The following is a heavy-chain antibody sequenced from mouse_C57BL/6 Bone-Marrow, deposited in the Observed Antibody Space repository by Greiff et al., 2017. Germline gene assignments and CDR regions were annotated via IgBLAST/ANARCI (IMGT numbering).Heavy chain of an antibody. CDR3: ARRGSSRYYAMDY. CDR1: GYTFTDYN. D-gene: IGHD1-1*01. CDR2: INPNNGGT. J-gene: IGHJ4*01. Sequence: EVKLMESGPELVKPGASVKIPCKASGYTFTDYNMDWVKQSHGKSLEWIGDINPNNGGTIYNQKFKGKATLTVDKSSSTAYMELRSLTSEDTAVYYCARRGSSRYYAMDYWGQGTSVTVSS. V-gene: IGHV1-18*01.